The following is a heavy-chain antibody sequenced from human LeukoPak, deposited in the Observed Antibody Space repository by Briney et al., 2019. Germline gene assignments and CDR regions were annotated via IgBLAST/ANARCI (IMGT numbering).Heavy chain of an antibody. Sequence: SETLSLTCTVSGGSISGYYWSWIRQPAGRGLEWIGRIYTTGSSNYNPSLKSRVTMSVDTSKNQFSLKLSSVTAADTAVYYCARDPLYYNSGSPTGNYWGQGTLVTVSS. V-gene: IGHV4-4*07. CDR1: GGSISGYY. D-gene: IGHD3-10*01. CDR3: ARDPLYYNSGSPTGNY. J-gene: IGHJ4*02. CDR2: IYTTGSS.